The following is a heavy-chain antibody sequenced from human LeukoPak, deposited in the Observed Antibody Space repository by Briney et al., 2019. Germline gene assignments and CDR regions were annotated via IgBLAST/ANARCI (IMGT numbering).Heavy chain of an antibody. J-gene: IGHJ6*02. D-gene: IGHD3-3*01. Sequence: PSETLSLTCTVSGGSISSGGYYWGWIRQPPGKGLEWIGSIYYSGSTYYNPSLKSRVTISVDTSKNQFSLKLSSVTAADTAVYYCARPRLYYDFWSGQDVWGQGTTVTVSS. V-gene: IGHV4-39*01. CDR1: GGSISSGGYY. CDR2: IYYSGST. CDR3: ARPRLYYDFWSGQDV.